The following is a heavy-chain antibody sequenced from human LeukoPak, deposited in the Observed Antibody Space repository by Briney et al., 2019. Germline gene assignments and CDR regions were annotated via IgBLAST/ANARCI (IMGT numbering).Heavy chain of an antibody. CDR1: GGTFSSYA. D-gene: IGHD5-18*01. CDR3: ARQDTAMVTSGYYCYYMDV. J-gene: IGHJ6*03. CDR2: IIPIFGTA. V-gene: IGHV1-69*05. Sequence: SVKVSCKASGGTFSSYAISWVRQAPGQGLEWMGGIIPIFGTANYAQKFQGRVTITTDESTSTAYMELSSLRSEDTAVYYCARQDTAMVTSGYYCYYMDVWGKGTTVTVSS.